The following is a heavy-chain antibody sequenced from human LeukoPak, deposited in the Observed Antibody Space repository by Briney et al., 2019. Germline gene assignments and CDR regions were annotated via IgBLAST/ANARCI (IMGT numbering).Heavy chain of an antibody. CDR2: ISAYNGNT. CDR1: GYTFTSYG. J-gene: IGHJ6*04. V-gene: IGHV1-18*04. CDR3: ARDGPGQWLAEPKHYYYYYGMDV. Sequence: ASVKVSCKASGYTFTSYGISWVRQAPGQGLEWMGWISAYNGNTNYAQKLQGRVTMTTDTSTSTAYMELRSLRSDDTAVYYCARDGPGQWLAEPKHYYYYYGMDVWGKGTTVTVSS. D-gene: IGHD6-19*01.